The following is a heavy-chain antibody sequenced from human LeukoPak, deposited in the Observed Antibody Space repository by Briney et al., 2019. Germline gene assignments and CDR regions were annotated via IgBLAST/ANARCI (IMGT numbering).Heavy chain of an antibody. J-gene: IGHJ4*02. V-gene: IGHV3-20*04. D-gene: IGHD3-3*01. CDR3: ARVRFWSGYPFDY. CDR2: ISWNSGSI. Sequence: GGSLRLSCAASGFTLSSYAMSWVRQAPGKGLEWVSGISWNSGSIGYADSVKGRFTISRDNAKNSLYLQMNSLRAEDTAVYYCARVRFWSGYPFDYWGQGTLVTVSS. CDR1: GFTLSSYA.